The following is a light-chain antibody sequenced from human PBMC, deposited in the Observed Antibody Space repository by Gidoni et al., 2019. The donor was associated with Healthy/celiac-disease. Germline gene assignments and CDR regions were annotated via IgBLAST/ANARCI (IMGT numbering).Light chain of an antibody. CDR2: SNN. J-gene: IGLJ2*01. Sequence: QSVLTQPPSASGPPGPRVTISCSGRSSNIGSNTVNWYQQPPGTAPKLLIYSNNQRPSGVPDRFSGSKSGTSASLAISGLQSEDEADYYCAAWDDSLNGPHVVFGGGTKLTVL. CDR3: AAWDDSLNGPHVV. V-gene: IGLV1-44*01. CDR1: SSNIGSNT.